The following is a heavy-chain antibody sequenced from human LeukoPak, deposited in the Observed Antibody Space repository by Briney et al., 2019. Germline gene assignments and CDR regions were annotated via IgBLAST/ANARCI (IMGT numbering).Heavy chain of an antibody. Sequence: GASVKVSCKASGYTFTSYGNSWVRQAPGQGLEWMGWISAYNGNTNYAQKLQGRVTMTTDTSTSTAYMELRSLRSDDTAVYYCARDGAVAGIDYYYGMDVWGQGTTVTVSS. V-gene: IGHV1-18*01. D-gene: IGHD6-19*01. CDR3: ARDGAVAGIDYYYGMDV. CDR1: GYTFTSYG. CDR2: ISAYNGNT. J-gene: IGHJ6*02.